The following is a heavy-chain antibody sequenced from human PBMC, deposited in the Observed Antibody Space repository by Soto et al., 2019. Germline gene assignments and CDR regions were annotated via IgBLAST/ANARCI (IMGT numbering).Heavy chain of an antibody. V-gene: IGHV4-59*08. J-gene: IGHJ4*02. D-gene: IGHD3-3*01. Sequence: QVQLQESGPGLVKPSETLFVTCTVSGGSTDSLYWSWVRQPPGQGLEWIGYVSYSGSTTYNPSLKSRVSVSIDTSNNQFSLKLTSVTAADTAVYYCARQGYYDLLSGYYLFDYWGQGILVTVSS. CDR1: GGSTDSLY. CDR2: VSYSGST. CDR3: ARQGYYDLLSGYYLFDY.